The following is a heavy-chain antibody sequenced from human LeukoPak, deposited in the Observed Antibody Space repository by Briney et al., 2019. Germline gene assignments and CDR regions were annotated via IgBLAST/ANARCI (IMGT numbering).Heavy chain of an antibody. CDR3: ARAGTIFGRKYNWFDP. D-gene: IGHD3-3*01. Sequence: ASVKVSCKASGYTFTSYYMHWVRQAPGQGPEWMGIVNPSGGSTSYAQKFQGRVTMTRDTSTSTVYMELSSLRSEDTAVYYCARAGTIFGRKYNWFDPWGQGTLVTVSS. CDR2: VNPSGGST. V-gene: IGHV1-46*01. CDR1: GYTFTSYY. J-gene: IGHJ5*02.